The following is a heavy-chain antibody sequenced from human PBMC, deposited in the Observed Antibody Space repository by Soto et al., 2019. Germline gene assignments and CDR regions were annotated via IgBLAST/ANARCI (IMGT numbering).Heavy chain of an antibody. CDR1: GGTLSNFA. V-gene: IGHV1-69*01. J-gene: IGHJ5*02. CDR3: ARGSPTTVTTWFDP. D-gene: IGHD4-17*01. Sequence: QLQLVQSGAEVKKPGSSVKVSCKASGGTLSNFAINWVRQAPGQGLEWMGGIIPVFGKAKYAQKFQGRVHFTADEATSTAYMEVVSLTSEDTAVYYCARGSPTTVTTWFDPWCQGTLVTVSS. CDR2: IIPVFGKA.